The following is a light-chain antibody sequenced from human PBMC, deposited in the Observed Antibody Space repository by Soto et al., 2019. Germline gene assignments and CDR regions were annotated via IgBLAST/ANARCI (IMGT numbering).Light chain of an antibody. CDR3: QQYSSWPPLT. Sequence: ELVLTQSPVALSLSSGERATLSCRASQSVSSTLLTWYQQRPGQAPRLLIYGASTRATGIPARFSGSRSGTEFTLTISSLQSEDFAVYYCQQYSSWPPLTFGGGTKVEIK. V-gene: IGKV3-15*01. CDR1: QSVSST. J-gene: IGKJ4*01. CDR2: GAS.